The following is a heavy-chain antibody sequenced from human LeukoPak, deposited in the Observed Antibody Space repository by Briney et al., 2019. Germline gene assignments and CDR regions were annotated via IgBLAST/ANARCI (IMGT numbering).Heavy chain of an antibody. CDR3: ARGYGSGSYSLEINIGY. V-gene: IGHV4-59*01. J-gene: IGHJ4*02. Sequence: SETLSLTCTVSGGSISGYYWSWIRQPPGKGLEWIGYIYYTGSTNYNPSLKSRVTISIDTSKNQFSLSLSTVTAADTAIYYCARGYGSGSYSLEINIGYWGQGTLVTVSS. CDR1: GGSISGYY. CDR2: IYYTGST. D-gene: IGHD3-10*01.